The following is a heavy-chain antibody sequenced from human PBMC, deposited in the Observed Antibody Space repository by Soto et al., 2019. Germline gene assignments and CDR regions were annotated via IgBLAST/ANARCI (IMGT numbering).Heavy chain of an antibody. V-gene: IGHV3-30*18. Sequence: GGSLRLSCAASRFTFRTYGMHWVRQAPGKGLEWLAVISNNGINKYYADSVKGRFTISRDNSRDTLFLQMNSLRGEDTAIYYCAKVIRADSTSSNFYYYSGLDVWGQGTTVTVSS. J-gene: IGHJ6*02. CDR3: AKVIRADSTSSNFYYYSGLDV. D-gene: IGHD6-6*01. CDR1: RFTFRTYG. CDR2: ISNNGINK.